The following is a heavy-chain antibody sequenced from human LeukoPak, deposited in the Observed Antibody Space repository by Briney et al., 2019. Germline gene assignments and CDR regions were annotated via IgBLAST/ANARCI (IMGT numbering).Heavy chain of an antibody. V-gene: IGHV3-74*01. J-gene: IGHJ4*02. CDR1: GFTFGNSW. CDR3: AKEVAARPLRAFDY. CDR2: INADGSTT. Sequence: HTGGSLRLSCAASGFTFGNSWVHWVRQAPGKGLVWVSLINADGSTTTYADSVKGRFTISRDNARNTVSLQMNSLRAEDTALYYCAKEVAARPLRAFDYWGQGTLVTVSS. D-gene: IGHD6-6*01.